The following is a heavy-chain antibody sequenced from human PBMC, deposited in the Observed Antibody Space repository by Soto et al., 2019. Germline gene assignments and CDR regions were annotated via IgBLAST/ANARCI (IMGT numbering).Heavy chain of an antibody. CDR2: IYPGDSDT. J-gene: IGHJ4*02. CDR3: ARHSRETNYYDSSGYYYVDY. D-gene: IGHD3-22*01. Sequence: GESLKISCKGSGYSFTSYWIGWVRQMPGKGLEWMGIIYPGDSDTRYSPSFQGQVTISADKSISTAYLQWSSLKASDTAMYYCARHSRETNYYDSSGYYYVDYWGQGTLVTVSS. V-gene: IGHV5-51*01. CDR1: GYSFTSYW.